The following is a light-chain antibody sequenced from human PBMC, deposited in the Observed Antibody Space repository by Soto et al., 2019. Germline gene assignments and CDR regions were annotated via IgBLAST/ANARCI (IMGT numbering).Light chain of an antibody. CDR3: QQYYSTPT. J-gene: IGKJ4*01. Sequence: DIVMTQSPDSLAVCLGERATIHCKSSQSAFYSSSNKNFLAWYQQKPGQPPKLLIYWASLRESGVPDRFSGSGSGTDFTLTISSLQAGDVAVYYCQQYYSTPTFGGGTKVEIK. V-gene: IGKV4-1*01. CDR2: WAS. CDR1: QSAFYSSSNKNF.